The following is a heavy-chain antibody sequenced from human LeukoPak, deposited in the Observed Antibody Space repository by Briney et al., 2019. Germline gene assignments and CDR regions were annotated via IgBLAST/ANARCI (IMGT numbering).Heavy chain of an antibody. CDR3: ARGRLGTHHKHFDY. D-gene: IGHD7-27*01. Sequence: ASVKVSCKASGYTFTSYDINWVRQATGQGLEWMGWMNPNSGNTGYAQKFQGRVTMTRNTSISTAYMELSSLRSEDTAVYYCARGRLGTHHKHFDYWGQGALVTVSS. V-gene: IGHV1-8*01. CDR1: GYTFTSYD. CDR2: MNPNSGNT. J-gene: IGHJ4*02.